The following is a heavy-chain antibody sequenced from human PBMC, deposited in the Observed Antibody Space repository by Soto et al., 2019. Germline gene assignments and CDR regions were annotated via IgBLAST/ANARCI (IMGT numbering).Heavy chain of an antibody. Sequence: EVHLLDSGGGLVQPGGSLRLSCVASGFTFTNYVMSWVRQAPGKGLEWVSAISGSGGSTYYADSVKGRFTISRDNSKNTLYLQMNSLRADDTAVYYCAKGFGSGWYSYFDYWGQGTLVTVSS. J-gene: IGHJ4*02. V-gene: IGHV3-23*01. CDR2: ISGSGGST. CDR3: AKGFGSGWYSYFDY. D-gene: IGHD6-19*01. CDR1: GFTFTNYV.